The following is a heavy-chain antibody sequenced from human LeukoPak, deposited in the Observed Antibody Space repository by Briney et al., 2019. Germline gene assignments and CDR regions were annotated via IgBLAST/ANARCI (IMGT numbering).Heavy chain of an antibody. CDR1: GGSISSSSYY. Sequence: SETLSLTCTVSGGSISSSSYYWGWIRQPPGKGLEWIGSIYYSGSTYYNPSLKSRVTISIDTSKNQFFLKLSSVTAADTAVYYCARTTEGGYTYGYFYYYYMDVWGKGTTVTISS. J-gene: IGHJ6*03. D-gene: IGHD5-18*01. CDR2: IYYSGST. V-gene: IGHV4-39*07. CDR3: ARTTEGGYTYGYFYYYYMDV.